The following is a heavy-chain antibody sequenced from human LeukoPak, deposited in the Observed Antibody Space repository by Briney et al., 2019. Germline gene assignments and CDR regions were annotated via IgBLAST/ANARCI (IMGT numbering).Heavy chain of an antibody. CDR2: ISYDGSNK. CDR1: GFTFSSYG. CDR3: AKDSLVYYDFWSGYLDY. J-gene: IGHJ4*02. Sequence: GGSLRLSCAASGFTFSSYGMHWVRQAPGKGLEWVAVISYDGSNKYYEDSVKGRFTISRDNSKNTLYLQMNSLRAEDTAVYYCAKDSLVYYDFWSGYLDYWGQGTLVTVSS. V-gene: IGHV3-30*18. D-gene: IGHD3-3*01.